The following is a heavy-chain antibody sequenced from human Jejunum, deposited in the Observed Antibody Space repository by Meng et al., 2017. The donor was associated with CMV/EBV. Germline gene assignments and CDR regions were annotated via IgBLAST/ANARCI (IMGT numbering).Heavy chain of an antibody. CDR1: GYMCTRYH. J-gene: IGHJ4*02. Sequence: VSCKASGYMCTRYHMQWVRQAPGQGLEWMGMINHSTGSTTYTEKFQGRVTMTSDTSTSTVYMEMTSLRPEDTAIYYCARDSPLVYWGQGTLVTVSS. CDR2: INHSTGST. CDR3: ARDSPLVY. V-gene: IGHV1-46*01.